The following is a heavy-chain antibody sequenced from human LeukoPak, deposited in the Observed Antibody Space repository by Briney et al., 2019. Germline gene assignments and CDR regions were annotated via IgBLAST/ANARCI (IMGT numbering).Heavy chain of an antibody. CDR2: IYFSGST. CDR3: ARPEYSSPSGHFVF. V-gene: IGHV4-59*08. J-gene: IGHJ4*02. D-gene: IGHD6-6*01. Sequence: SETLSLTCTVSGCPISSYYWSWIGQPPGKGLEWIGYIYFSGSTDYNPSLKSRVTISVDTSKNQFSLKLSSVTAADTAVYYCARPEYSSPSGHFVFWRQGTLVTVSS. CDR1: GCPISSYY.